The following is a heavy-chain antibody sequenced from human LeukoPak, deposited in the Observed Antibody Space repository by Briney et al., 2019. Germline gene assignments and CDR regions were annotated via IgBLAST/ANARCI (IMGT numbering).Heavy chain of an antibody. Sequence: ASVKVSCKASGYTFTNYGISWVRQAPGQRLEWMGWINAGNGNTKYSQKFQGRVTITRATSASTAYMELSSLRSEDTAMYYCARNKESGSPHFDYWGQGTLVTVSS. CDR1: GYTFTNYG. V-gene: IGHV1-3*01. CDR2: INAGNGNT. CDR3: ARNKESGSPHFDY. J-gene: IGHJ4*02. D-gene: IGHD5-12*01.